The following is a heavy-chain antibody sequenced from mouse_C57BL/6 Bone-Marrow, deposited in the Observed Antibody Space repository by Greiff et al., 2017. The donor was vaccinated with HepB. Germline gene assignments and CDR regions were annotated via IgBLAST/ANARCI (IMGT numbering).Heavy chain of an antibody. D-gene: IGHD1-1*01. Sequence: EVQLQQSGPELVKPGASVKIPCKASGYTFTDYNMDWVKQSHGKSLEWIGDINPNNGGTIYNQKFKGKATLTVDKSSSTAYMELRSLTSEDTAVYYCARPYYYGSSYGGVWFAYWGQGTLVTVSA. J-gene: IGHJ3*01. V-gene: IGHV1-18*01. CDR3: ARPYYYGSSYGGVWFAY. CDR2: INPNNGGT. CDR1: GYTFTDYN.